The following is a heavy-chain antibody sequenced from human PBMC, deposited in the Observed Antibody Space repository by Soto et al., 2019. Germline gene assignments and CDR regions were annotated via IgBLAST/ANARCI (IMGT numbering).Heavy chain of an antibody. CDR1: GGSISSSSYY. D-gene: IGHD6-13*01. V-gene: IGHV4-39*01. Sequence: PSETLSLTCTVSGGSISSSSYYWGWIRQPPGKGLEWIGSIYYSGSTYYNPSLKSRVTISVDTSKNQFSLKLSSVTAADTAVYYCARHHFWGYSSSWYPVYYFDYWGQGTLVTVS. CDR3: ARHHFWGYSSSWYPVYYFDY. J-gene: IGHJ4*02. CDR2: IYYSGST.